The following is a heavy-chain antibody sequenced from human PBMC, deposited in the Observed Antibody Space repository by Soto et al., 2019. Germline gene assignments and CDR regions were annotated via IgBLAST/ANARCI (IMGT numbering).Heavy chain of an antibody. J-gene: IGHJ4*02. Sequence: GGSLRLSCAASGFTFSDYYMTWLRQAPGKGLEWVSYISSSGTTIYYADSVKGRFTISRDNAKNSLYLQMKSLRAEDTAVYYCARGRYSYRVFGYWGQGTLVTVYS. V-gene: IGHV3-11*01. D-gene: IGHD5-18*01. CDR3: ARGRYSYRVFGY. CDR2: ISSSGTTI. CDR1: GFTFSDYY.